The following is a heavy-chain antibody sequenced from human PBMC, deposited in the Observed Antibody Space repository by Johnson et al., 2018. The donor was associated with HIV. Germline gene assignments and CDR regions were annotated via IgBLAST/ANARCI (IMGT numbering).Heavy chain of an antibody. D-gene: IGHD6-13*01. CDR2: ISYDGSNK. CDR3: AKDPMFRAAAGSDAFDI. CDR1: GLSFSNFG. J-gene: IGHJ3*02. Sequence: VQVVESGGGVVQPGKSLTLSCVVSGLSFSNFGIHWVRQAPGKGLEWVAVISYDGSNKYYADSVKGRFTISRDNSKNTLYLQMNSLRAEDTAVYYCAKDPMFRAAAGSDAFDIWGQGTMVTVSS. V-gene: IGHV3-30*18.